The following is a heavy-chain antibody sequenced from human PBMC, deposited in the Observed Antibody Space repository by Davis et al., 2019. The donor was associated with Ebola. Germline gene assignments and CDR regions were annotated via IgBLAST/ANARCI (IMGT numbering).Heavy chain of an antibody. D-gene: IGHD4-17*01. CDR2: IWYDESKK. Sequence: GESLKISCAVSGFTFSDYGLHWVRQAPGKGLEWVASIWYDESKKYYADSVKGRFSISSDNSKNTLYLQMNSLRAEDTAVYYCARDYGDYYYGMDVWGQGTTVTVSS. J-gene: IGHJ6*02. CDR1: GFTFSDYG. CDR3: ARDYGDYYYGMDV. V-gene: IGHV3-33*01.